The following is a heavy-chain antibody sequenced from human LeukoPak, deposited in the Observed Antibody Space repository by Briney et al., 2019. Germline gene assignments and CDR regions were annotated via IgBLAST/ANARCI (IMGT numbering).Heavy chain of an antibody. D-gene: IGHD5-24*01. CDR3: VRDYGYNYDY. CDR1: GFTFSSYG. Sequence: GGSLRLSCAASGFTFSSYGMHWVRQAPGKGLEWVAFIRYDGSNKYYADSVKGRFTISRDNSKNTLYLQMNSLRAEDTAVYYCVRDYGYNYDYWGQGTLVTVSS. J-gene: IGHJ4*02. CDR2: IRYDGSNK. V-gene: IGHV3-30*02.